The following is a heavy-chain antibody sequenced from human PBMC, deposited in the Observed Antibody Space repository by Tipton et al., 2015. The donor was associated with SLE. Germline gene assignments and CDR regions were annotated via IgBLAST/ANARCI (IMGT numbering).Heavy chain of an antibody. CDR2: INHSGST. V-gene: IGHV4-34*01. D-gene: IGHD1-14*01. J-gene: IGHJ5*02. Sequence: TLSLTCAVYGGSFSGYYWSWIRQPPGKGLEWIGEINHSGSTNYNPSLKSRVTISVDTSKNQFSLKLSSVTAADTAVYYCARGRLNNQSNYRNGKVRNWFDPWGLGTLVSVSS. CDR1: GGSFSGYY. CDR3: ARGRLNNQSNYRNGKVRNWFDP.